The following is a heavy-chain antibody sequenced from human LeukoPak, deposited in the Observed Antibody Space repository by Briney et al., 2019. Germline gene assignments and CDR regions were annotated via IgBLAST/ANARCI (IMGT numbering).Heavy chain of an antibody. J-gene: IGHJ6*03. V-gene: IGHV1-24*01. CDR3: ATRSGGRATYYYYMDV. D-gene: IGHD2-15*01. CDR2: FYPEDGEK. CDR1: GYTLTELS. Sequence: VASVKVSCKVSGYTLTELSMHWVRQAPGKGVEGMGGFYPEDGEKIYAQKFQGRVTMTEDTSTDTAYMELSSLRSEDTAVYYCATRSGGRATYYYYMDVWGKGTTVTVSS.